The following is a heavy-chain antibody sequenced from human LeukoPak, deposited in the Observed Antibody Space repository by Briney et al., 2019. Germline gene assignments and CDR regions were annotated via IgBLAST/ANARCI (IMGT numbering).Heavy chain of an antibody. D-gene: IGHD3-22*01. CDR3: ARDRDPGYNDSSGYRRVNAFDI. J-gene: IGHJ3*02. V-gene: IGHV3-30*02. Sequence: TGGSLRLSCAASGFTFSSYGMHWVRQAPGKGLEWVAFIRYDGSNKYYADSVKGRFTISRDNAENSLYLQMNSLRAEDTAVYYCARDRDPGYNDSSGYRRVNAFDIWGQGTMVTVSS. CDR1: GFTFSSYG. CDR2: IRYDGSNK.